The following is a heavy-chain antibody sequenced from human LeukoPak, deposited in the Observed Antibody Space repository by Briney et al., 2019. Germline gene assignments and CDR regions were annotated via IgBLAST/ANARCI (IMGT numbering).Heavy chain of an antibody. V-gene: IGHV1-46*01. CDR3: AREESGGYFDY. CDR1: GYTFTNYY. Sequence: ASVKVSCKASGYTFTNYYTHWVRQAPGQGLEWVGLINPTGTGTNYAQKFRGRVTLTRDTSTTTVYMELSSLRSEDTAVYYCAREESGGYFDYWGQGTPVTVSS. J-gene: IGHJ4*02. CDR2: INPTGTGT. D-gene: IGHD2-8*02.